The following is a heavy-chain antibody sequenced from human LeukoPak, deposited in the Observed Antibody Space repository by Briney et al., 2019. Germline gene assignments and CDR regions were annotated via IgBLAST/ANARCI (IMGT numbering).Heavy chain of an antibody. CDR1: GGSFSGYY. CDR2: IYSSGST. Sequence: SETLSLTCAVYGGSFSGYYWSWIRQPAGKGLEWIGRIYSSGSTNYNPSLKSRVTISLDTSKNQFSLKLSSVTAADTAVYYCARYPADILTGYFHWGQGTLVTVSS. V-gene: IGHV4-59*10. D-gene: IGHD3-9*01. CDR3: ARYPADILTGYFH. J-gene: IGHJ4*02.